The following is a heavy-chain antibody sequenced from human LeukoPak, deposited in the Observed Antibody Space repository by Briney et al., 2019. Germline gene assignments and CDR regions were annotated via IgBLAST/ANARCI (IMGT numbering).Heavy chain of an antibody. J-gene: IGHJ6*03. CDR3: ASRYFDWLLYWDYYYMDV. CDR1: GFTFSDYY. V-gene: IGHV3-11*01. CDR2: ISSSGSTI. D-gene: IGHD3-9*01. Sequence: GGSLRLSCAASGFTFSDYYMSWIRQAPGKGLEWVSYISSSGSTIYYADSVKVRFTISRDNAKNSLYLQMNSLRAEDTAVYYCASRYFDWLLYWDYYYMDVWGKGTTVTVSS.